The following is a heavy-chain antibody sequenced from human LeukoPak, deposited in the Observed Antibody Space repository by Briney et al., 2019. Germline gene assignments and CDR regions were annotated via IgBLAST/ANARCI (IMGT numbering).Heavy chain of an antibody. CDR3: ARFSSSGNDY. Sequence: ASVKVSCKASGGTFSSYAISWVRQAPGQGLEWMGRIIPIFGTANYALKFQGRVTITTDESTSTAYMELSSLRSEDTAVYYCARFSSSGNDYWGQGTLVTVSS. V-gene: IGHV1-69*05. D-gene: IGHD6-6*01. CDR2: IIPIFGTA. J-gene: IGHJ4*02. CDR1: GGTFSSYA.